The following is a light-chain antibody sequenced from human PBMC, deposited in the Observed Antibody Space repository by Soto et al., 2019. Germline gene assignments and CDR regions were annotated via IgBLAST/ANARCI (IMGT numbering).Light chain of an antibody. CDR1: QSVSSTY. V-gene: IGKV3-20*01. CDR2: GSS. J-gene: IGKJ5*01. CDR3: QQYGSSPRIT. Sequence: EIVLTQSPGTLSLSSGERATLSCRASQSVSSTYLAWYQQKPGQAPRLLIYGSSSRATGIPDRFSGSGSGTEFTLTISGLEPEDFAVYYCQQYGSSPRITFGQGTRLEIK.